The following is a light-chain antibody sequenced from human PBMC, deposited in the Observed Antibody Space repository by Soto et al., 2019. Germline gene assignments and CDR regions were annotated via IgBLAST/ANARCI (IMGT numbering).Light chain of an antibody. CDR1: QNIDSW. Sequence: DIQMAQSPSTLSASMGERVTITCRASQNIDSWLAWYQHKPGKAAKVLIYDASSLEPGVPSRFSGSGSGTDFSLTISSLRPDDFATYYCQQYNTYPLTFGQGTKVEIK. CDR3: QQYNTYPLT. J-gene: IGKJ1*01. CDR2: DAS. V-gene: IGKV1-5*01.